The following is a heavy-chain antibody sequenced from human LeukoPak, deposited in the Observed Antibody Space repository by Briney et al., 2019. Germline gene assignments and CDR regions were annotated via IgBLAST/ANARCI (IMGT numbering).Heavy chain of an antibody. CDR2: ISYDGSSK. J-gene: IGHJ4*02. Sequence: GRSLRLSCAASGFTFSSYGMHWVRQAPGKGLEWVAVISYDGSSKYYADSEKGRFTISRDNSKNTLYLQMNSRRAEDTAVYYCAKNRGWGSGSYYQPDYWGQGTLVTVSS. D-gene: IGHD3-10*01. V-gene: IGHV3-30*18. CDR1: GFTFSSYG. CDR3: AKNRGWGSGSYYQPDY.